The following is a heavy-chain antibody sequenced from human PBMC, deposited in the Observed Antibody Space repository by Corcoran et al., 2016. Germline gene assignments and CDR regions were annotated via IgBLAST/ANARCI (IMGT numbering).Heavy chain of an antibody. CDR2: IYPGDSNT. J-gene: IGHJ4*02. Sequence: EVQLVQSGAEVKMPGESLKISCQGSGYSFTSYWIGWVRQMPGKGLEWMGIIYPGDSNTRYSPSFQGQVTISANTSTSTAYLQWSSLRAADTATYYCARRNSGYLDFWGQGTLVTVSS. D-gene: IGHD5-12*01. V-gene: IGHV5-51*01. CDR3: ARRNSGYLDF. CDR1: GYSFTSYW.